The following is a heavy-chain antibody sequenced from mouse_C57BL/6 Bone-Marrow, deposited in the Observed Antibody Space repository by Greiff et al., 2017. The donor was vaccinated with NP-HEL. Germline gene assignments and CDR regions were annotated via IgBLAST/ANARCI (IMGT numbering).Heavy chain of an antibody. CDR3: AGYDYLDY. V-gene: IGHV1-81*01. Sequence: QVQLKESGAELARPGASVKLSCKASGYTFTSYGISWVKQRTGQFPSWIGEIYPRSGNTYYNEKFKGKATLTADKSSSTAYMELRSLTSEDSAVYFCAGYDYLDYWGQGTTLTVSS. CDR1: GYTFTSYG. CDR2: IYPRSGNT. D-gene: IGHD2-3*01. J-gene: IGHJ2*01.